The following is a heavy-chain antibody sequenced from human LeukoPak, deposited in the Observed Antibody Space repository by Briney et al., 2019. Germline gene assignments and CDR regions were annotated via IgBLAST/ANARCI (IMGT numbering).Heavy chain of an antibody. CDR2: INPNSGGT. CDR3: ARANALYCSSTTCLFDY. CDR1: GYTLTCYY. V-gene: IGHV1-2*04. J-gene: IGHJ4*02. D-gene: IGHD2-2*01. Sequence: ASVKVSCKASGYTLTCYYMHWVRQAPGQGLEWMGWINPNSGGTYSAQKFQGWVTMTRDTSISTAYMELNRLTSDDTAVYYCARANALYCSSTTCLFDYWGQGTLVTVSS.